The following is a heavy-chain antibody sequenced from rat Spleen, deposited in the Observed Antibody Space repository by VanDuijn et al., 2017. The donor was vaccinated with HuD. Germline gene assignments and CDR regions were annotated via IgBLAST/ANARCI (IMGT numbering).Heavy chain of an antibody. Sequence: EVQLQESGPGLVKPSQSLSLTCSVTGYSITSSYRWNWIRKFPGNKLEWMGYINSAGSTNYNPSLKSRTSITRDTSKNQFFLQVNSVTTEDTATYYCARCGYSDWFAYWGQGTLVTVSS. D-gene: IGHD1-1*01. V-gene: IGHV3-3*01. CDR3: ARCGYSDWFAY. CDR1: GYSITSSYR. CDR2: INSAGST. J-gene: IGHJ3*01.